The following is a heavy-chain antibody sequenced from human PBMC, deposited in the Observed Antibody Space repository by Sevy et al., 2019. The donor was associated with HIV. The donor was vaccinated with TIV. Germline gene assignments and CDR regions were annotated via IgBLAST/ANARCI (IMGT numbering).Heavy chain of an antibody. CDR1: GFTFSSYA. D-gene: IGHD3-10*01. CDR2: ISGSGGST. J-gene: IGHJ4*02. Sequence: GGSLRLSCAASGFTFSSYAMSWVRQAPGKGLEWVSAISGSGGSTYYADSVKGRFTISRDNSKNTLYLQTNSLRAEDTAVYYCAKTYGSGSYFPHNSGYYYFDYWGQGTLVTVSS. CDR3: AKTYGSGSYFPHNSGYYYFDY. V-gene: IGHV3-23*01.